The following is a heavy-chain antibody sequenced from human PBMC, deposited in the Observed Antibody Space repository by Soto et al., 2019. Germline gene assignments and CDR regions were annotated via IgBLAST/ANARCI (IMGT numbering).Heavy chain of an antibody. CDR2: MSAYTGNT. J-gene: IGHJ5*02. V-gene: IGHV1-18*04. D-gene: IGHD2-2*01. CDR1: GYTFTSYG. CDR3: ARVVPGAEAWFGP. Sequence: ASVKVSGKASGYTFTSYGISWVRQAPGQGLEWRGWMSAYTGNTNYAQKLQGRVTMTTDTSTSTAYMELRSLRSDDTAVYYCARVVPGAEAWFGPWGQGTLVTVSS.